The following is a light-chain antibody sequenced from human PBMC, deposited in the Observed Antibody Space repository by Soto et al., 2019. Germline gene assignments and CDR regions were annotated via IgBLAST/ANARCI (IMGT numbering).Light chain of an antibody. J-gene: IGKJ5*01. Sequence: VLTQSPATLSLSPGKRATLSCRASESVDFHLAWYQQKPGQAPRLLIYDASVRATGTPARFSGSGSGTDFTLTVSRLEPEDFAVYYCQQYGSSPFITFGQGTRLEIK. V-gene: IGKV3-20*01. CDR1: ESVDFH. CDR2: DAS. CDR3: QQYGSSPFIT.